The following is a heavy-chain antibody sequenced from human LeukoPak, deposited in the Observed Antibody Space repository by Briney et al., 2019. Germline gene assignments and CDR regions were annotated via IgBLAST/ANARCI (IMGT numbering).Heavy chain of an antibody. Sequence: GGSLRLSCAASGFTFSSYGMHWVRQAPGKGLEWVAFIRYDGSNKYYADSVKGRFTISRDNSKNTLYLQMNSLRAEDTAVYYCAKGDGTIFGVVTYYFDYWGQGTLVTVSS. J-gene: IGHJ4*02. V-gene: IGHV3-30*02. CDR3: AKGDGTIFGVVTYYFDY. CDR2: IRYDGSNK. CDR1: GFTFSSYG. D-gene: IGHD3-3*01.